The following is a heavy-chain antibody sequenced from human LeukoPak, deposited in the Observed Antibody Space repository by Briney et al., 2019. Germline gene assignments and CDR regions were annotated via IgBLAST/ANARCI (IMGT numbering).Heavy chain of an antibody. D-gene: IGHD6-13*01. J-gene: IGHJ4*02. CDR3: ARDSAGNDY. V-gene: IGHV3-7*01. CDR2: IKQDGSEK. Sequence: PKKGLEWVANIKQDGSEKYYVDSVKGRFTISRDIAKNSLYLQMNSLRAEDTAMYYCARDSAGNDYWGQGTLVTVSS.